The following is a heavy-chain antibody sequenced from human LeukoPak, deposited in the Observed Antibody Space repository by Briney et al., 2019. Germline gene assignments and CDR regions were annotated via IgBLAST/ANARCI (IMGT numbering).Heavy chain of an antibody. CDR2: INPNSGGT. J-gene: IGHJ5*02. D-gene: IGHD5-12*01. CDR3: ARESSSIVATFDP. V-gene: IGHV1-2*02. CDR1: GYTFTGYY. Sequence: GASVKVSCKASGYTFTGYYMHWVRQAPGQGLEWMGWINPNSGGTNYAQKFQGRVTMTRDTSISTAYMELSRLRSDDTAVYYCARESSSIVATFDPWGQGTLVTVSS.